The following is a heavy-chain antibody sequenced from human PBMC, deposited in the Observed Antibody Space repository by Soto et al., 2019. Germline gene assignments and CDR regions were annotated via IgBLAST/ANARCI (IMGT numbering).Heavy chain of an antibody. Sequence: VQLLESGGGLVQPGGSLRLSCEASGFTLSSYAMSWFRQAPGKGLEWVSVISGSGDSTYYADSVRGRFTISRDNSKNTLYLQMNSLRAEDTAVYYCAKDRDGAAAGPTKFYGMDVWGQGTTVTVSS. J-gene: IGHJ6*02. CDR3: AKDRDGAAAGPTKFYGMDV. CDR1: GFTLSSYA. CDR2: ISGSGDST. D-gene: IGHD6-13*01. V-gene: IGHV3-23*01.